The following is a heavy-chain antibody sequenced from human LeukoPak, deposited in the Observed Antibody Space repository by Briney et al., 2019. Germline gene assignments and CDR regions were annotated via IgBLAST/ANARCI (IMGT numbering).Heavy chain of an antibody. J-gene: IGHJ5*02. D-gene: IGHD3-22*01. CDR3: ARAVAITMIVVVPNWFDP. Sequence: ASVKVSCKASGYTFTSYGISWVRQAPGQGLEWMGWISAYNGNTNYPQKLQGRVTMTTDTSTSTAYMELRSLRSDDTAVYYCARAVAITMIVVVPNWFDPWGQGTLVTVSS. CDR1: GYTFTSYG. CDR2: ISAYNGNT. V-gene: IGHV1-18*01.